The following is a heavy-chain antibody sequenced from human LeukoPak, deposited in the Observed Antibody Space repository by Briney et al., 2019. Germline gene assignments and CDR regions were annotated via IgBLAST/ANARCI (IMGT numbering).Heavy chain of an antibody. J-gene: IGHJ3*02. CDR3: ARGPYSYDSSGAFDI. CDR2: ISSSGCT. D-gene: IGHD3-22*01. V-gene: IGHV4-61*02. CDR1: GDSISSGDYY. Sequence: PSETLSLTCTVSGDSISSGDYYWRWIRQPAGKGLEWIGRISSSGCTNYNPSLKSRVTISVDTSKNQFSLTLSPVTAADTAVYFCARGPYSYDSSGAFDIWGQGTMVTVSS.